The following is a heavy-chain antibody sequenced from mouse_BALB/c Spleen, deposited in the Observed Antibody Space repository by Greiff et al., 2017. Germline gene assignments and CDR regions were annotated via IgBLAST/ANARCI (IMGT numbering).Heavy chain of an antibody. Sequence: QVQLQQPGAELVKPGTSVKLSCKASGYNFTSYWINWVKLRPGQGLEWIGDIYPGSGSTNYNEKFKSKATLTVDTSSSTAYMQLSSLASEDSALYYCARYDGYYVSWYFDVWGAGTTVTVSS. D-gene: IGHD2-3*01. CDR3: ARYDGYYVSWYFDV. CDR1: GYNFTSYW. J-gene: IGHJ1*01. CDR2: IYPGSGST. V-gene: IGHV1-55*01.